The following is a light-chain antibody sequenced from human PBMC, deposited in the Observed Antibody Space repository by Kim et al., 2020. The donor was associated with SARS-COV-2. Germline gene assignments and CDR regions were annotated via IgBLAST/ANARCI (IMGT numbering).Light chain of an antibody. CDR2: NAS. V-gene: IGKV1-39*01. CDR1: QSISSY. Sequence: DIQMTQSPSSLSASVGDSVTITCRASQSISSYLNWYQQKLGKAPKSLIYNASSLHSGVPSRFSGSGSGTDFTLTISSVQPEDVATYYCQQIYTYPRTFGQGTKVDIK. J-gene: IGKJ1*01. CDR3: QQIYTYPRT.